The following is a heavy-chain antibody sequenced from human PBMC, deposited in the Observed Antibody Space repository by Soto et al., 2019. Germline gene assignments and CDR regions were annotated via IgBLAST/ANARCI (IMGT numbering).Heavy chain of an antibody. Sequence: GESLKISCKGSGYSFTSYWIGWVRQMPGKGLEWMGIIYPGDSDTRYSPSFQGQVTISADKSISTAYLQWSSLKASDTAMYYCARLQLGSSWPPRLGYYGMDVWGQGTTVTVSS. CDR1: GYSFTSYW. CDR3: ARLQLGSSWPPRLGYYGMDV. J-gene: IGHJ6*02. V-gene: IGHV5-51*01. CDR2: IYPGDSDT. D-gene: IGHD6-13*01.